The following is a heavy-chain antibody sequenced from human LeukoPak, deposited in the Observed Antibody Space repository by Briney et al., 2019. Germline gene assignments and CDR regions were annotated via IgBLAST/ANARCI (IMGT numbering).Heavy chain of an antibody. CDR1: GFTFSSYA. Sequence: GGSLRLSCAASGFTFSSYAMSWVRQAPGKGLEWVSAISGSGGSTYYADSVKGRFTISRDKSKNTLYLQMNSLRAEDTAVYYCAKDSSYGSGSFHFDYWGQGTLVTVSS. J-gene: IGHJ4*02. V-gene: IGHV3-23*01. CDR3: AKDSSYGSGSFHFDY. CDR2: ISGSGGST. D-gene: IGHD3-10*01.